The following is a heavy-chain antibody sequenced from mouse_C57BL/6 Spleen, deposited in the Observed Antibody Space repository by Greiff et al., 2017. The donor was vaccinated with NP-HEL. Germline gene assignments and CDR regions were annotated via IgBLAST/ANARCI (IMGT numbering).Heavy chain of an antibody. CDR2: IRNKANGYTT. Sequence: EVQLVESGGGLVQPGGSLSLSCAASGFTFTDYYMSWVRQPPGKALEWLGFIRNKANGYTTEYSASVKGRFTISRDNSQSILYLQMNALRAEDSATYYCARYILTGYFDVWGTGTTVTVSS. J-gene: IGHJ1*03. CDR3: ARYILTGYFDV. CDR1: GFTFTDYY. D-gene: IGHD4-1*01. V-gene: IGHV7-3*01.